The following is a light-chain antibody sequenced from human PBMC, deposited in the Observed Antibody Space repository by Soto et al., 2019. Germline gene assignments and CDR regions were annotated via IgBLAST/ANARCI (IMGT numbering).Light chain of an antibody. V-gene: IGKV1-5*03. CDR2: KAS. J-gene: IGKJ1*01. CDR3: QQYNSYSRT. CDR1: QSISSW. Sequence: DIQMTQSPSTLSASVGDRVTITCRASQSISSWLAWYQQKPGKAPKLLIYKASILESGVTSRFSGSGSGTEFTLHISSMQPDDFATYYCQQYNSYSRTFGQGTKVEIK.